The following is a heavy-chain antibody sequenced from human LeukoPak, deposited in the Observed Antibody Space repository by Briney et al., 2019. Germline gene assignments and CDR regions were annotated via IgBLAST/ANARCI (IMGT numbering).Heavy chain of an antibody. D-gene: IGHD6-13*01. V-gene: IGHV1-3*01. CDR2: INAGNGNT. Sequence: ASVKVSCKASGYTFTSYAMHWVRQAPGQRLEWMGWINAGNGNTKYSQKFQGRVTITRDTSASIAYMELSSLRSEDTAVYYCARDDSSSGTDYWGQGTLVTVSS. CDR1: GYTFTSYA. J-gene: IGHJ4*02. CDR3: ARDDSSSGTDY.